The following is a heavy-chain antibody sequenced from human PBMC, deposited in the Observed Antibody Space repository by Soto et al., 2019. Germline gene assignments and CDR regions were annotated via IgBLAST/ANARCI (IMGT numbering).Heavy chain of an antibody. V-gene: IGHV4-39*01. CDR3: GRPVSSGGYYYGMDV. Sequence: TSETLSLTCTVSGGSISSSSYYWGWIRQPPGKGLEWIGSIYYSGSTYYNPSLKSRVTISVDTSKNQFSLKLSSVTAADTAVYYCGRPVSSGGYYYGMDVWGQGTTVTVSS. CDR1: GGSISSSSYY. CDR2: IYYSGST. D-gene: IGHD6-6*01. J-gene: IGHJ6*02.